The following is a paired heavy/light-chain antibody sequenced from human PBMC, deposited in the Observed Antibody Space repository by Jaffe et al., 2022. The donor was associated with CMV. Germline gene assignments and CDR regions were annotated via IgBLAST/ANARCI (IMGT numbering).Heavy chain of an antibody. D-gene: IGHD3-16*02. CDR1: GFSLSTSGVG. CDR3: AHRYDYVWGSYRYPGYFDY. V-gene: IGHV2-5*02. CDR2: IYWDDDK. J-gene: IGHJ4*02. Sequence: QITLKESGPTLVKPTQTLTLTCTFSGFSLSTSGVGVGWIRQPPGKALEWLALIYWDDDKRYSPSLKSRLTITKDTSKNQVVLTMTNMDPVDTATYYCAHRYDYVWGSYRYPGYFDYWGQGTLVTVSS.
Light chain of an antibody. V-gene: IGKV3-11*01. J-gene: IGKJ4*01. Sequence: EIVLTQSPATLSLSPGERATLSCRASQSVSSYLAWYQQKPGQAPRLLIYDASNRATGIPARFSGSGSGTDFTLTISSLEPEDFAVYYCQQRTQTFGGGTKVEIK. CDR1: QSVSSY. CDR2: DAS. CDR3: QQRTQT.